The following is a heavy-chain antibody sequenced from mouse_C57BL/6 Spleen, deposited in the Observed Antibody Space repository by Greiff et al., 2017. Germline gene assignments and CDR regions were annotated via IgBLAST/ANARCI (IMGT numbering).Heavy chain of an antibody. CDR1: GYTFTSYW. D-gene: IGHD1-1*01. Sequence: VQLQQPGAELVKPGASVKLSCKASGYTFTSYWMHWVKQRPGQGLEWIGMIHPNSGSTNYNEKFKSKATLTVDKSSSTAYMQLSSLTSEYSAVYYCARGSSPYYYAMDYWGQGTSVTVSS. V-gene: IGHV1-64*01. CDR3: ARGSSPYYYAMDY. J-gene: IGHJ4*01. CDR2: IHPNSGST.